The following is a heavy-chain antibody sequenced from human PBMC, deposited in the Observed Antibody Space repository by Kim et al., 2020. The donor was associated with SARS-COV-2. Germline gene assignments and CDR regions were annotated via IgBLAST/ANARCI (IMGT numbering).Heavy chain of an antibody. CDR3: ARDGLAVADYYFDY. J-gene: IGHJ4*02. D-gene: IGHD6-19*01. Sequence: NPSLKSRVTISVDTSKNQFSLKLSSVTAADTAVYYCARDGLAVADYYFDYWGQGTLVTVSS. V-gene: IGHV4-34*01.